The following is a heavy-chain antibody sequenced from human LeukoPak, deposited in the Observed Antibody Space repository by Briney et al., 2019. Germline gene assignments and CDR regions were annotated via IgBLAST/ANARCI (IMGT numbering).Heavy chain of an antibody. J-gene: IGHJ6*04. CDR1: GFTFSSYW. D-gene: IGHD3-10*02. V-gene: IGHV3-7*01. CDR3: AELGITMIGGV. Sequence: GGSLRLSCAASGFTFSSYWMIWVRQAPGKGLEWVANIRQDGSEKYYVASVRGRFTISRDNAKNSLYLQMNSLRAEDTAVYYCAELGITMIGGVWGKGTTVTISS. CDR2: IRQDGSEK.